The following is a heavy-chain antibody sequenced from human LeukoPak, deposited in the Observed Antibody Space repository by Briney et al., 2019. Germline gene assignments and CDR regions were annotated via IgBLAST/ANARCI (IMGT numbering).Heavy chain of an antibody. CDR1: GGSFSGYY. CDR3: AKGAGWYNY. V-gene: IGHV4-34*01. Sequence: SETLSLTCAVYGGSFSGYYWTWIRQPPGKGLEWIGEINHSGSTDYNPSLKSRVTISVDTSKDQFSLKLSSVTAADTAVYYCAKGAGWYNYWGQGTLVTVSS. D-gene: IGHD6-19*01. J-gene: IGHJ4*02. CDR2: INHSGST.